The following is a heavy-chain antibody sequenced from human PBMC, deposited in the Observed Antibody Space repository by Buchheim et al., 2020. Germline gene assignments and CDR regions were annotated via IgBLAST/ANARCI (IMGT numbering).Heavy chain of an antibody. V-gene: IGHV3-30*14. CDR1: GFTFNNDA. CDR3: SRGGGLVLAYAMDV. Sequence: QVQVVESGGGVVQPGRSLRLSCTASGFTFNNDALHWVRQAPGKGLEWVALISYDGANKYYAESVKGRFPISSDNSKNTVSLQMDSLTTEDSAVYYCSRGGGLVLAYAMDVWGQGTT. J-gene: IGHJ6*02. CDR2: ISYDGANK. D-gene: IGHD2-15*01.